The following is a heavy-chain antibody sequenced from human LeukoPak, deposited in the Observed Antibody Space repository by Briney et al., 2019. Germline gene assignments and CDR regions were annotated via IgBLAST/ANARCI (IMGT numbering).Heavy chain of an antibody. CDR1: GFTFSSYA. CDR3: AKTTMVRGVDVNWFDP. D-gene: IGHD3-10*01. V-gene: IGHV3-23*01. CDR2: ISGSGGST. J-gene: IGHJ5*02. Sequence: GGSLRLSCAASGFTFSSYAMSWVRQAPGKGLEWVSAISGSGGSTYYADSVKGRFTISRDNSKNTLYLQMNSLRAGDTAVYYCAKTTMVRGVDVNWFDPWGQGTLVTVSS.